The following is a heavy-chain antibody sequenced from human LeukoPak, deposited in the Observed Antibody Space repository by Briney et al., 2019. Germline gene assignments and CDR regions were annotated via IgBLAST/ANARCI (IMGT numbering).Heavy chain of an antibody. CDR2: IYYSGNT. Sequence: PSQTLSLTCTVSGGSISSGGSYWSWIRQHPGKGLEWIGYIYYSGNTYYNPSLKSRVTISVDTSKNQFSLKLSSVTAADTAVYYCARDRPYYYDSSGYPHDAFDIWGQGTMVTVSS. CDR3: ARDRPYYYDSSGYPHDAFDI. V-gene: IGHV4-31*03. J-gene: IGHJ3*02. CDR1: GGSISSGGSY. D-gene: IGHD3-22*01.